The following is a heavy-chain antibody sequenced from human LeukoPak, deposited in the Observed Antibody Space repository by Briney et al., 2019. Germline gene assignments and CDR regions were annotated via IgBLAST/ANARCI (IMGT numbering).Heavy chain of an antibody. CDR1: GYSFTSYW. CDR3: ARISSFDLYYYYMDV. CDR2: IYPGDSDT. J-gene: IGHJ6*03. D-gene: IGHD6-6*01. V-gene: IGHV5-51*01. Sequence: GESLKISCKGSGYSFTSYWIGWVRQMPGKGLEWMGIIYPGDSDTRYSPSFQGQVAISADKSISTAYLQWSSLKASDTAMYYCARISSFDLYYYYMDVWGKGTTVTVSS.